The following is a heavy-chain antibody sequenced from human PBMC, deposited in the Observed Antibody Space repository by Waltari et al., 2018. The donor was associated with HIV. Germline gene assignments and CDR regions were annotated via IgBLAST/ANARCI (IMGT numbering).Heavy chain of an antibody. CDR1: GFTFSTYG. CDR2: ISSISIYI. CDR3: ARGKYYYHRSGYYDNLPFDY. Sequence: EVQLVESGGALVKPGGSLRLSCTASGFTFSTYGMNWVRQAPGKGRDWVSFISSISIYIYYADSVKDRFSSSRDNAKNSLYLKMNSLRAEDTAVYYCARGKYYYHRSGYYDNLPFDYWGQGTLVTVSS. D-gene: IGHD3-22*01. J-gene: IGHJ4*02. V-gene: IGHV3-21*01.